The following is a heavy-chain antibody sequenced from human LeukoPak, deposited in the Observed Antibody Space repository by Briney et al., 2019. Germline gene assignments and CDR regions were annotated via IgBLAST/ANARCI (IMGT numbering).Heavy chain of an antibody. V-gene: IGHV1-8*03. J-gene: IGHJ4*02. CDR1: GYTFTSYD. CDR2: MNPNSGNT. D-gene: IGHD2-15*01. Sequence: ASVKVSCKASGYTFTSYDINWVRQATGQGLEWMGWMNPNSGNTGYAQKFQGRVTITRNTSISTAYMELSSLRSEDTAVYYCARESVGYCSGGSCYQLDYWGQGTLVTVSS. CDR3: ARESVGYCSGGSCYQLDY.